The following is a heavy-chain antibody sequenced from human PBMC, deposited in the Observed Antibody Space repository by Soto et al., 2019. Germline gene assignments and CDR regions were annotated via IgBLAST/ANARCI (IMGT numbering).Heavy chain of an antibody. Sequence: DVQLVESGGGLVKPGGSLRLSCTASGFTFSTYTMTWVRQAPGKGLEWVSSISTSSGYVYYADSVKGRFTISSDNAKNSLYLQMNSLRAEDTAVYYCARAHAAAPKWYSAMGIWGPGTTVTVSS. J-gene: IGHJ6*02. D-gene: IGHD6-13*01. V-gene: IGHV3-21*01. CDR2: ISTSSGYV. CDR1: GFTFSTYT. CDR3: ARAHAAAPKWYSAMGI.